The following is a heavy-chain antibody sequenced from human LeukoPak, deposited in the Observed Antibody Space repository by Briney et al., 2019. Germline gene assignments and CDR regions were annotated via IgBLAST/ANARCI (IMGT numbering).Heavy chain of an antibody. D-gene: IGHD2-21*02. J-gene: IGHJ4*01. CDR3: AKDLGYSGDPPVYLDY. CDR1: GFTFSSYG. V-gene: IGHV3-23*01. Sequence: GGSLRLSCAVSGFTFSSYGMNWVRQAPGRGLEWVSGIGDSGVRTYYADSVKGRFTVSRDNSKNTLHLQMYSLRAEDTAVYYCAKDLGYSGDPPVYLDYWGHGTLVTVSS. CDR2: IGDSGVRT.